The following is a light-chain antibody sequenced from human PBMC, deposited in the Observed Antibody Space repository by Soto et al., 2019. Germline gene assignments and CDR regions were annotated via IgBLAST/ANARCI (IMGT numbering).Light chain of an antibody. J-gene: IGLJ2*01. V-gene: IGLV1-51*01. Sequence: QSVLTQPPSVSAAPGQTVTISCSGSNSNIGNNYVSWYQQLPGAAPRLLIYHNNKRPSGIPDRFSGSHSGTSATLGITGLQTGDEADYYCGTWDSSLSGVVFGGGTKLTVL. CDR2: HNN. CDR3: GTWDSSLSGVV. CDR1: NSNIGNNY.